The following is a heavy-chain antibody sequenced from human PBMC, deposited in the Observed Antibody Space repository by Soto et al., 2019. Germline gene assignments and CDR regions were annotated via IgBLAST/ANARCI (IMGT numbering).Heavy chain of an antibody. Sequence: QVQLQESGPGLVKPSQTLSLTCTVSGGSISSGGYYWSWIRQHPGKGLEWIGYIYYSGSTYYNPSLKSRVTISVDTSKNQFSLKLSSVTAADTAVYYCAREYYGSGTYYYMDVWGKGTTVTVSS. CDR2: IYYSGST. D-gene: IGHD3-10*01. CDR1: GGSISSGGYY. J-gene: IGHJ6*03. V-gene: IGHV4-31*03. CDR3: AREYYGSGTYYYMDV.